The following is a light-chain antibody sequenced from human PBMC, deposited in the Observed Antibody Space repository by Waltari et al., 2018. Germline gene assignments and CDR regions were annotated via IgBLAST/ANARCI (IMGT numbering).Light chain of an antibody. CDR1: QSISSW. CDR2: KAS. Sequence: DIQMTLSPSTLSASVGDRVTITCRASQSISSWLAWYQQKPGKAPKLLIYKASSLESGVPSRFSGSGSGTEFTLTISSLQPDDFATYYCQQYNSYLTFGGGTKVEIK. J-gene: IGKJ4*01. CDR3: QQYNSYLT. V-gene: IGKV1-5*03.